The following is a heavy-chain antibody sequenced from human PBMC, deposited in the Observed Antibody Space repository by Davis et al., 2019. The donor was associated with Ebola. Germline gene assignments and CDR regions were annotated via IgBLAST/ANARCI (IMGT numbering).Heavy chain of an antibody. Sequence: GESLKISCKGSGYSFTSYWIGWVRQMPGKGLEWMGRIDPSDSYTNYSPSFQGHVTISADKSISTAYLQWSSLKASDTAMYYCARRVPVAGSVDYWGQGTLVTVSS. D-gene: IGHD6-19*01. CDR2: IDPSDSYT. CDR1: GYSFTSYW. CDR3: ARRVPVAGSVDY. J-gene: IGHJ4*02. V-gene: IGHV5-10-1*01.